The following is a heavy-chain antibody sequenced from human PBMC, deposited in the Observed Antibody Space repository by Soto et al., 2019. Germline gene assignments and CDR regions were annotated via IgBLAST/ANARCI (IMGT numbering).Heavy chain of an antibody. Sequence: ASVKVSCKASGYLFTAYSMHWVRLAPGQGLEWMGVVNPSGGSTKYAQNFQGRVTMTRDTSTTTIYMELSSLRSDDTAIYYCAREEDCSGGTCYSEYFHRWGQGTLVTVSS. CDR3: AREEDCSGGTCYSEYFHR. D-gene: IGHD2-15*01. CDR1: GYLFTAYS. CDR2: VNPSGGST. V-gene: IGHV1-46*01. J-gene: IGHJ1*01.